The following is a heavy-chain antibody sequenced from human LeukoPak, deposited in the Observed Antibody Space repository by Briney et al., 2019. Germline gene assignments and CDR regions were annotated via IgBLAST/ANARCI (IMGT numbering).Heavy chain of an antibody. J-gene: IGHJ4*02. Sequence: PGGSLRLSCAASGFTFSSYAMSWVRQAPGKGLEWVSAISGSGGSTYYADSVKGRFTISRDNSKNTLYLQMNSLRAEDTAVYYCAKDRYSYGLRGEFDYWGQGTLVTVSS. CDR1: GFTFSSYA. CDR2: ISGSGGST. V-gene: IGHV3-23*01. D-gene: IGHD5-18*01. CDR3: AKDRYSYGLRGEFDY.